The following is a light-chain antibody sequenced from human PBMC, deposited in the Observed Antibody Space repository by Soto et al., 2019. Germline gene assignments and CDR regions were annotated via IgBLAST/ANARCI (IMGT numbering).Light chain of an antibody. Sequence: EIVLTQSPATLSVSPGERATLSCRASQSISSKVGWYQQKPGQDPTLLIYGASTRATAVPPRFSGSGSGTEFTLTISSLQSEEFAGDYCQQYNSWSSITFGQGTRLEIE. CDR2: GAS. CDR3: QQYNSWSSIT. V-gene: IGKV3-15*01. J-gene: IGKJ5*01. CDR1: QSISSK.